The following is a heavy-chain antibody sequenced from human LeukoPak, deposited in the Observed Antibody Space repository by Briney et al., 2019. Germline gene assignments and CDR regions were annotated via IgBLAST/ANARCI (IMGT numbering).Heavy chain of an antibody. J-gene: IGHJ6*02. CDR3: ARVVGIREYGMDV. V-gene: IGHV1-2*02. CDR1: GYTFTGYY. Sequence: ASVKVSCKASGYTFTGYYMHWVRQAPGQGLEWMGWINPNSGGTNYAQKFQSRVTMTRDTSISTAYMELSRLRSDDTAVYYCARVVGIREYGMDVWGQGTTVTVSS. D-gene: IGHD2-15*01. CDR2: INPNSGGT.